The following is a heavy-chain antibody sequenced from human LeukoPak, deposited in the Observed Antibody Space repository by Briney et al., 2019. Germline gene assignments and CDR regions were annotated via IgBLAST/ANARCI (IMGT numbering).Heavy chain of an antibody. J-gene: IGHJ6*03. CDR3: ASRGDYDTYYYYMDV. Sequence: ASVKVSCKASGYTFTSYDINWMRQATGQGLEWMGWMNPNSGNTGYAQKFQGRVTMTRNTSISTAYMELSSLRSEDTAVYYCASRGDYDTYYYYMDVWGKGTTVTVSS. V-gene: IGHV1-8*01. D-gene: IGHD3-9*01. CDR1: GYTFTSYD. CDR2: MNPNSGNT.